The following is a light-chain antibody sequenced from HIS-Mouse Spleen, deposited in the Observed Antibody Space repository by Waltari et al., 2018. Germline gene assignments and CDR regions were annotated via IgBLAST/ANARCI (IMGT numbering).Light chain of an antibody. CDR1: SSDVGGYNY. Sequence: QSALTQPPSASGSPGQSVTISCTGTSSDVGGYNYVSWYQQHPRKAPKPMIYEVSKRPSGVPDRFSGSKSGNTASLTVSGLQAEDEADYYCSSYAGSNNYVFGTGTKVTVL. J-gene: IGLJ1*01. CDR3: SSYAGSNNYV. V-gene: IGLV2-8*01. CDR2: EVS.